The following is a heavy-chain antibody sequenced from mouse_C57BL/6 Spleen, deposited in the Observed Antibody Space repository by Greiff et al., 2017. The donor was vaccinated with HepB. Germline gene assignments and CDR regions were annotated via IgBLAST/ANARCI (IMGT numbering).Heavy chain of an antibody. CDR3: ARKGVYYDYDDYYAMDY. CDR1: GYTFTSYW. CDR2: IYPGSGST. J-gene: IGHJ4*01. V-gene: IGHV1-55*01. D-gene: IGHD2-4*01. Sequence: QVQLQQPGAELVKPGASVKMSCKASGYTFTSYWITWVKQRPGQGLEWIGDIYPGSGSTNYNEKFKSKATLTVDTSSSTAYMQLSSLTSEDSAVYYCARKGVYYDYDDYYAMDYWGQGTSVTVSS.